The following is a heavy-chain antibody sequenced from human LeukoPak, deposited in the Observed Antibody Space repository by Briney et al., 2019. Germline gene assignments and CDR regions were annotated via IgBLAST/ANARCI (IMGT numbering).Heavy chain of an antibody. V-gene: IGHV3-23*01. Sequence: PGGSLRLSCAASGFTFSSYAMSWVRQAPGKGLEWVSAIGGSGGSTYYADSVKGRFTISRDNSKNTLYLQMNSLRAEDTAVYYCAKDQDYYGSGSPFDYWGQGTLVTVSS. CDR3: AKDQDYYGSGSPFDY. CDR2: IGGSGGST. CDR1: GFTFSSYA. D-gene: IGHD3-10*01. J-gene: IGHJ4*02.